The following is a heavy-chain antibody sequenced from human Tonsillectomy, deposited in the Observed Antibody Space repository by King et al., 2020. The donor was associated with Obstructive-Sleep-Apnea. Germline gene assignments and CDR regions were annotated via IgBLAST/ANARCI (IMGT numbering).Heavy chain of an antibody. Sequence: VQLVESGAEVKKPGESLKISCKGSGYSFTSYWIGWVRQMPGKGLEWMGIIYPGDSDTRYSPSFQGQVTISADKSISTAYLQWSSLKASDTAMYYCARLEGLHIMVVTAISAFDIWGQGTMVTVSS. D-gene: IGHD2-21*02. CDR2: IYPGDSDT. CDR1: GYSFTSYW. CDR3: ARLEGLHIMVVTAISAFDI. V-gene: IGHV5-51*01. J-gene: IGHJ3*02.